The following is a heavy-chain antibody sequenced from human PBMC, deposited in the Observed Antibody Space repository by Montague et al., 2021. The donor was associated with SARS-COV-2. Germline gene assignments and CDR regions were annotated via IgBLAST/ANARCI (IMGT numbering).Heavy chain of an antibody. CDR1: GGSIRSGSYY. Sequence: TLSLTRTLSGGSIRSGSYYWSWIRQPAGKGLEWIGRIYSSGSTNYNPSVKSRVTMSVDTSKNQFSLKVSSVTAADTAVYYCARDYGDYSYYYGLDVWGQGTTVTVSS. CDR2: IYSSGST. J-gene: IGHJ6*02. D-gene: IGHD4-17*01. CDR3: ARDYGDYSYYYGLDV. V-gene: IGHV4-61*02.